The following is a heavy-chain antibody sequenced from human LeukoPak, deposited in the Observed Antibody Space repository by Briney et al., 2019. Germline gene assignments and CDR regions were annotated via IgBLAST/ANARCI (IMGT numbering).Heavy chain of an antibody. CDR1: GYSFTDYW. CDR2: IYPPDSDT. J-gene: IGHJ5*02. CDR3: ARAFQGYVRSWHNYFAP. V-gene: IGHV5-51*01. D-gene: IGHD2-2*01. Sequence: GESLKISCKGSGYSFTDYWIGWVRQMPGKGLEWMGIIYPPDSDTRYSPSFQGQVTLSVDKSISTAYLQWSSLKASDTAIYYCARAFQGYVRSWHNYFAPWGQGTLVTVSS.